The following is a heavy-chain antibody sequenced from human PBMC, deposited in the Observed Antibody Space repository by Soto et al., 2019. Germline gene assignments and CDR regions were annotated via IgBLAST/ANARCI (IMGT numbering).Heavy chain of an antibody. J-gene: IGHJ4*02. CDR2: ISYDGSNK. CDR1: GFTFGSYA. D-gene: IGHD3-22*01. Sequence: GGSLRLSCAASGFTFGSYAMHWVRQAPGKGLEWVAVISYDGSNKYYADSVKGRFTISRDNSKNTLYLQMNSLRAEDTAVYYCARDPDSSGYYVFDYWGQGTLVTISS. V-gene: IGHV3-30-3*01. CDR3: ARDPDSSGYYVFDY.